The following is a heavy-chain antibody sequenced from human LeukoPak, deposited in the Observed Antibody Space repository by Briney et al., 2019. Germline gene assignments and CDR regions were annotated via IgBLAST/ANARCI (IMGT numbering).Heavy chain of an antibody. CDR3: ASFRIGDYYYYYYMDV. D-gene: IGHD2-21*01. CDR1: GYFISSGYY. V-gene: IGHV4-38-2*01. J-gene: IGHJ6*03. CDR2: IYLSGST. Sequence: PSETLSLTCAVSGYFISSGYYWGWIRQPPGKGLEWIGSIYLSGSTYYNPSLKSRVTISVDTSKNQFSLKLSSVTAADTAVYYCASFRIGDYYYYYYMDVWGKGTTVTVSS.